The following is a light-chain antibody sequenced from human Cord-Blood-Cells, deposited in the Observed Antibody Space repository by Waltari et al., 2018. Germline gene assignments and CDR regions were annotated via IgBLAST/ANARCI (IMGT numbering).Light chain of an antibody. Sequence: EIVLTQSPATLSLSPGERATLSCRASQSVSSYLAWYQQKPGQAPRLLIYDASNRATDIPAMFIGSGSGTDSTLTISSLEPEDFAVYYCQQRSNWPPITFGQGTRLEIK. CDR3: QQRSNWPPIT. V-gene: IGKV3-11*01. CDR2: DAS. J-gene: IGKJ5*01. CDR1: QSVSSY.